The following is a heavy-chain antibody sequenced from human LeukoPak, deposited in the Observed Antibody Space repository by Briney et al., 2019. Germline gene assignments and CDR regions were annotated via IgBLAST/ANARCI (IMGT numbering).Heavy chain of an antibody. CDR1: GGSISSGGYY. CDR3: ARVRSYCDGDCYYLDY. V-gene: IGHV4-31*03. Sequence: SETLSLTCTVSGGSISSGGYYWSWIRQHPGKGLEWIGYIYYSGSTYYNPSLKSRVTISVDTSKNQFSLKLSSVTAADTAVYYCARVRSYCDGDCYYLDYWGQGTLVTVSS. CDR2: IYYSGST. D-gene: IGHD2-21*01. J-gene: IGHJ4*02.